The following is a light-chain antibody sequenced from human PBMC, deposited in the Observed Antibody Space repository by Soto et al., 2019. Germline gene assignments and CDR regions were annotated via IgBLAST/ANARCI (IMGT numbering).Light chain of an antibody. CDR2: AAS. J-gene: IGKJ5*01. CDR3: QQANSFPIT. V-gene: IGKV1-12*01. CDR1: QGISSW. Sequence: DLQMTQSPSSVSASVGDRVTITCRASQGISSWLAWYQQKPGKAPKLLIYAASSLQSGVPSRFSGSGAGTDFARTIGSLQREDFATYDCQQANSFPITFGQGTRLEIK.